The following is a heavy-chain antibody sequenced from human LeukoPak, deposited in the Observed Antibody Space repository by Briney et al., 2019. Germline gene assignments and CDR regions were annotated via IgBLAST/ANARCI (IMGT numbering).Heavy chain of an antibody. D-gene: IGHD6-19*01. Sequence: SQTLSLTCTVSGGSISSGSYYWSWIRQPAGKGLEWIGRIYTSGSTNYNPSLKSRVTMSVDTSKNQFSLKLSSVTAADTAVYYCARDSRPVAGPYYYYMDVWGKGTTVTVSS. CDR3: ARDSRPVAGPYYYYMDV. CDR1: GGSISSGSYY. CDR2: IYTSGST. J-gene: IGHJ6*03. V-gene: IGHV4-61*02.